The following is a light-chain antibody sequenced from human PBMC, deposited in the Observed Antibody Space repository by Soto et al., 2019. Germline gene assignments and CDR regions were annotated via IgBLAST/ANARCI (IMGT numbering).Light chain of an antibody. CDR3: QHYNSYSEA. Sequence: DIQLTQSPSSLSASVGDRVTITCRASQSISTSLNWYQQKPGKAPNLLIFTSSNLESGVPSRFSGSGSGTDFTLTISSLQPEDFATYYCQHYNSYSEAFGQGTKVDNK. CDR2: TSS. J-gene: IGKJ1*01. V-gene: IGKV1-39*01. CDR1: QSISTS.